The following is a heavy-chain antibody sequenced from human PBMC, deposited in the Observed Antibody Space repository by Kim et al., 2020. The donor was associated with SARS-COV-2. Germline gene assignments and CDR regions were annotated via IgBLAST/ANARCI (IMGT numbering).Heavy chain of an antibody. V-gene: IGHV3-23*01. J-gene: IGHJ4*02. Sequence: YADSVKGRFTVSRDNSKNTLDLQMNSLRAEDTALYYCATCPCDGLYAPWDYWGQGTLVTVSS. D-gene: IGHD2-2*01. CDR3: ATCPCDGLYAPWDY.